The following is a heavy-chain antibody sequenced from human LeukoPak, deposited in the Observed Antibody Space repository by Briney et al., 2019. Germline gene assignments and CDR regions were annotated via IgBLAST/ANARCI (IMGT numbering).Heavy chain of an antibody. V-gene: IGHV3-23*01. D-gene: IGHD2-15*01. J-gene: IGHJ4*02. CDR1: GFTFSSYA. Sequence: GGSLRLSCAASGFTFSSYAMSWVRQAPGKGLEWVSAISGSGGSTYYADSVKGRFTISRDNSKNTLYLQMNSLRAEDTAIYYCATYCSGGSCYGDYWGQGTLVTVSS. CDR3: ATYCSGGSCYGDY. CDR2: ISGSGGST.